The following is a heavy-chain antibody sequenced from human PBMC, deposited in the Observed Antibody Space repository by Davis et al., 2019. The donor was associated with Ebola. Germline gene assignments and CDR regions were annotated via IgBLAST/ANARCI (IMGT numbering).Heavy chain of an antibody. CDR3: ARQGDTSWDS. CDR2: IFPDDSDA. D-gene: IGHD2-2*01. Sequence: KVSCKGSGYAFTDYWIGWVRQMPGKGLEWMGVIFPDDSDATYSPSFQGQVTFSVDKSIRTAYLHWTSLKASDTAIYYCARQGDTSWDSWGQGTLVTVSS. J-gene: IGHJ5*01. CDR1: GYAFTDYW. V-gene: IGHV5-51*01.